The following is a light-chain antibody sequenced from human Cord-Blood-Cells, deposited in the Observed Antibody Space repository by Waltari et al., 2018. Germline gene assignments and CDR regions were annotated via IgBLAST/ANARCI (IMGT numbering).Light chain of an antibody. CDR3: CSYAGSYTFVV. CDR1: SRDVGGYNY. J-gene: IGLJ2*01. V-gene: IGLV2-11*01. CDR2: DVS. Sequence: QSALTQPRSVSGSPGQSVTLSCTGTSRDVGGYNYVSWYQQHPGKAPKLMIYDVSKRPSGVPDRFSGSKSGNTASLTISGLQAEDEADYYCCSYAGSYTFVVFGGGTKLTVL.